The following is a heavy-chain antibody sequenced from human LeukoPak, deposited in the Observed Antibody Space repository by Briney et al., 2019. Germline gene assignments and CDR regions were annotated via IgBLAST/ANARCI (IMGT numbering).Heavy chain of an antibody. J-gene: IGHJ6*03. CDR3: ARPVTYYYYMDV. CDR1: GGSISNSNYY. CDR2: IYYSGST. V-gene: IGHV4-39*01. Sequence: SETLSLTCTVSGGSISNSNYYWGWIRQPPGKGLEWIGSIYYSGSTYYNPSLKSRVTISVDTSKNQFSLRLSSVTAADTAVYYCARPVTYYYYMDVWGKGTTVTVSS. D-gene: IGHD4-23*01.